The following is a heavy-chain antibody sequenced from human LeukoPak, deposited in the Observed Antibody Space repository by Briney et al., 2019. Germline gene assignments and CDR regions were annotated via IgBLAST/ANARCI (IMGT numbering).Heavy chain of an antibody. D-gene: IGHD3-10*01. CDR1: GSTFSSYW. V-gene: IGHV3-7*03. Sequence: GGSLRLSCAASGSTFSSYWMSWVRQAPGKGLEWVANIKQDGSEKYYVDSVKGRFTISRDNAKNSLYLQMNSLRAEDTAVYYCARDRASEYYYYYGMDVWGKGTTVTVSS. CDR3: ARDRASEYYYYYGMDV. J-gene: IGHJ6*04. CDR2: IKQDGSEK.